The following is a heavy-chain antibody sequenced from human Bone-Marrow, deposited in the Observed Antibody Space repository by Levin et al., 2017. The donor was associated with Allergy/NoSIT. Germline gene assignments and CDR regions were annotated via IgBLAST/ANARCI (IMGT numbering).Heavy chain of an antibody. CDR1: GFTFSNYA. CDR3: AKDLRVRATDYCHCGMGV. CDR2: ITSSGADT. J-gene: IGHJ6*02. V-gene: IGHV3-23*01. Sequence: SCVASGFTFSNYAMNWVRQAPGKGLEWVSVITSSGADTYYATSVKGRFTISRDISKNTLYLQMNSLRADDTAVYYCAKDLRVRATDYCHCGMGVWGQGTTVTVSS. D-gene: IGHD1-1*01.